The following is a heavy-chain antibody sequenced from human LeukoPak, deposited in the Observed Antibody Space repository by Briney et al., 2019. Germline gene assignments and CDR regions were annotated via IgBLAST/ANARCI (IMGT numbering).Heavy chain of an antibody. D-gene: IGHD6-13*01. Sequence: ASVKVSCKASGYTFTSYDINWVRQAAGQGLEWRGWMNPNRGNTGYAQKVQGIVTMTRNTSISTAYMELSSLRSEDTAVYYCARNLIAAAGTGGHWGQGTLVTVSS. V-gene: IGHV1-8*01. CDR3: ARNLIAAAGTGGH. CDR1: GYTFTSYD. CDR2: MNPNRGNT. J-gene: IGHJ4*02.